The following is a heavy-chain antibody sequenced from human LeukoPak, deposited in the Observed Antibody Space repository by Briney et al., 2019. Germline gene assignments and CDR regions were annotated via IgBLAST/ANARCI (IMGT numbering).Heavy chain of an antibody. D-gene: IGHD2-2*01. V-gene: IGHV1-69*02. Sequence: SVKVSCKASGGTFSSYTISWVRQAPGQGLEWMGRIIPILGIANYAQKFQGRVTITADKSTSTAYMELSSLRSEDTAVYYCARAHCSSTSCYAFDIWGEGTMVTVSS. CDR2: IIPILGIA. J-gene: IGHJ3*02. CDR1: GGTFSSYT. CDR3: ARAHCSSTSCYAFDI.